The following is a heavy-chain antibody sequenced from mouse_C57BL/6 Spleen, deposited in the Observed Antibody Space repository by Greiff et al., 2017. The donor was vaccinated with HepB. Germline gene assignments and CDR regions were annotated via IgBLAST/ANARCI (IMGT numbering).Heavy chain of an antibody. D-gene: IGHD2-12*01. V-gene: IGHV1-80*01. J-gene: IGHJ4*01. CDR2: IYPGDGDT. CDR1: GYAFSSYW. CDR3: ATYSNDVGAMDY. Sequence: VQLQQSGAELVKPGASVKISCKASGYAFSSYWMNWVKQRPGKGLEWIGQIYPGDGDTNYNGKFKGKATLTADKSSSTAYMQLSSLTSEDSAVYFCATYSNDVGAMDYWGQGTSVTVSS.